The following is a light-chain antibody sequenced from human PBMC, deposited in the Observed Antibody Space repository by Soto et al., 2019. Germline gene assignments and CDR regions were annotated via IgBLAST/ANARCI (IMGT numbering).Light chain of an antibody. Sequence: EIVLTQSPGTLSLSPGERATLSCRASQSVTSRYLAWYQQKPGQAPRLLIFGASIRDTGVTDRFSGSGSGTDVTLTISRLEAEESAVYYCQQYNNWSRKLGQGTKVDIK. CDR2: GAS. J-gene: IGKJ1*01. V-gene: IGKV3-20*01. CDR3: QQYNNWSRK. CDR1: QSVTSRY.